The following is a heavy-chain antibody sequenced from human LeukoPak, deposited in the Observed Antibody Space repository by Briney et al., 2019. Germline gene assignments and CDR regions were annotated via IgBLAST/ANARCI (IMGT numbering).Heavy chain of an antibody. CDR1: GLTFNNAW. CDR3: HSYYDSSGYQLDY. CDR2: IKSKTEGGTT. Sequence: KPGGSLRLSCAASGLTFNNAWMSWVRQAPGKGLEWLGRIKSKTEGGTTDYPAPVKGRLTISRDDSRSTLYLQMNNLKTEDTAVYYCHSYYDSSGYQLDYWGQGILVTVSS. D-gene: IGHD3-22*01. V-gene: IGHV3-15*01. J-gene: IGHJ4*02.